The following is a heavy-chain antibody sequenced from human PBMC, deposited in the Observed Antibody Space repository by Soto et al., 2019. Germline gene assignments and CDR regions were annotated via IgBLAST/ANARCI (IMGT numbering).Heavy chain of an antibody. Sequence: PSETLSLTCDVSGASITTYYWSWIRQAPGKGLEWIGNVYHTGSTDYNSSLRSRVTISVDTSKNQFSLNMNSVTAVDTAVYYCARRLFGSGWTLDSWGQGALVTVSS. CDR2: VYHTGST. V-gene: IGHV4-59*13. D-gene: IGHD6-19*01. CDR1: GASITTYY. CDR3: ARRLFGSGWTLDS. J-gene: IGHJ4*02.